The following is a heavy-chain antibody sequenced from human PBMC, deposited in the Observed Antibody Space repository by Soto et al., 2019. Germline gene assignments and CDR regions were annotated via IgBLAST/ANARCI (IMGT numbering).Heavy chain of an antibody. CDR1: GFTFSDYY. CDR3: AREGSSYGLYYYYYYGMDV. V-gene: IGHV3-11*01. CDR2: ISSSGSTI. J-gene: IGHJ6*02. D-gene: IGHD5-18*01. Sequence: GGSLRLSCAASGFTFSDYYMSWIRQAPGKGLEWVSYISSSGSTIYYADSVKGRFTISRDNAKNSLYLQMNSLRAEDTAVYYCAREGSSYGLYYYYYYGMDVWGQGTTVTVSS.